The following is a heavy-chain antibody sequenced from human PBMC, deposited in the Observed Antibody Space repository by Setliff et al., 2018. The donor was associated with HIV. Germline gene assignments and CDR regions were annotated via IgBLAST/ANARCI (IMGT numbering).Heavy chain of an antibody. CDR1: GGSISGYY. V-gene: IGHV4-59*08. CDR3: AAGLHYYDSTGYPLTFDY. J-gene: IGHJ4*02. CDR2: IYYSGST. D-gene: IGHD3-22*01. Sequence: SETLSLTCSVSGGSISGYYWNWVRQPPGKGLEWMGYIYYSGSTDYNPALKRRVTISLDTSKNQFSLKLSSVTAADTAVYYCAAGLHYYDSTGYPLTFDYWGQGALVTAPQ.